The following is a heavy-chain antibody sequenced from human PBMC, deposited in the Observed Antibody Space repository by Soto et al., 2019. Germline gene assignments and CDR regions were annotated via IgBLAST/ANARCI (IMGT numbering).Heavy chain of an antibody. D-gene: IGHD3-9*01. V-gene: IGHV1-46*01. CDR3: ARDRHDILTGYLPNNYYGMDV. CDR2: INPSGGST. Sequence: ASVKVCCKASGYTFTSYYMHWVRQAPGQGLEWLAIINPSGGSTSYAQKFQGRVTMTRDTSTSTVYMELSSLRSEDTAVYYCARDRHDILTGYLPNNYYGMDVWGQGTTVTVSS. J-gene: IGHJ6*02. CDR1: GYTFTSYY.